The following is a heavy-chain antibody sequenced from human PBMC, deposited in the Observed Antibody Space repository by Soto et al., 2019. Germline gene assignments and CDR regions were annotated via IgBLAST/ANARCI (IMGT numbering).Heavy chain of an antibody. J-gene: IGHJ6*02. CDR3: ARDTRMAPFYYYYGMDV. CDR2: ISYDGSNK. CDR1: GFTFSSYA. V-gene: IGHV3-30*14. D-gene: IGHD2-8*01. Sequence: PGGSLRLSCAASGFTFSSYAMHWVRQAPGKGLEWVAVISYDGSNKYYADSVKGRFTISRDNSKNTLYLQMNSLRAEDTAVYYCARDTRMAPFYYYYGMDVWGQGTTVTVSS.